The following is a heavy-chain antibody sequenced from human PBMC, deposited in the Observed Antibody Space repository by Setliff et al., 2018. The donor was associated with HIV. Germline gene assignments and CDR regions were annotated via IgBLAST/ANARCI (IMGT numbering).Heavy chain of an antibody. CDR3: ARSFYHGPDSYSPPDY. Sequence: PSETLSLTCTVSGDFFSSDYYWGWIRQSPGKGLEWIGSFYETGYTYYNPSLKSRVTLTTDSSTTTAYMELRTLTSDDTAVYYCARSFYHGPDSYSPPDYWGQGTLVTVSS. D-gene: IGHD3-10*01. V-gene: IGHV4-38-2*02. CDR1: GDFFSSDYY. CDR2: FYETGYT. J-gene: IGHJ4*02.